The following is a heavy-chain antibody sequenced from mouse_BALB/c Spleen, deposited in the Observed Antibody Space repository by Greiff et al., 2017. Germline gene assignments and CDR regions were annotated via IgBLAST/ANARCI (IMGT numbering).Heavy chain of an antibody. CDR1: GFTFSSYG. CDR3: VYGYDGAY. D-gene: IGHD2-2*01. Sequence: EVQVVESGGGLVQPGGSLKLSCAASGFTFSSYGMSWVRQTPDKRLELVATINSNGGSTYYPDSVKGRFTISRDNAKNTLYLQMSSLKSEDTAMYYCVYGYDGAYWGQGTLVTVSA. J-gene: IGHJ3*01. V-gene: IGHV5-6-3*01. CDR2: INSNGGST.